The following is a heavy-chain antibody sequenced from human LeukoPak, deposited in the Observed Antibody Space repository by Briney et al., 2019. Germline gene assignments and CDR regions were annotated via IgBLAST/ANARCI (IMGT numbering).Heavy chain of an antibody. J-gene: IGHJ4*02. V-gene: IGHV3-23*01. CDR3: ARGGSITMVRGVQADYFDY. CDR2: TSGGGEDT. Sequence: GGSLRLSCAASGFTFTSYAMSWIRQAPGKGLEWVSATSGGGEDTYYPDSVKGRFTISRDNAKNSLYLQMNSLRAEDTAVYYCARGGSITMVRGVQADYFDYWGQGTLVTVSS. CDR1: GFTFTSYA. D-gene: IGHD3-10*01.